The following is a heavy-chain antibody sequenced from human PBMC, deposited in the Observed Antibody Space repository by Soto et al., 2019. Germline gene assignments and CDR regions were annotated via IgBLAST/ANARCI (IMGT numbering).Heavy chain of an antibody. CDR3: ASSFISSSGYYYEIDY. CDR1: GFTVSSNY. Sequence: PGGSLRLSCAASGFTVSSNYMSWVRQAPGKGLEWVSVIYSGGSTYYADSVKGRFTISRDNSKNTLYLQMNSLRAEDTAVYYCASSFISSSGYYYEIDYWGQGTLVTVSS. J-gene: IGHJ4*02. D-gene: IGHD3-22*01. V-gene: IGHV3-53*01. CDR2: IYSGGST.